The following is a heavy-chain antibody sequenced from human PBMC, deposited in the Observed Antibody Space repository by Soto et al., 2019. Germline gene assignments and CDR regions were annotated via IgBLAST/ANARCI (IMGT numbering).Heavy chain of an antibody. CDR1: GFTFSSYS. D-gene: IGHD2-2*01. CDR2: ISSSSSYI. J-gene: IGHJ4*02. CDR3: ARDSCSSTSCYDY. V-gene: IGHV3-21*01. Sequence: EVQLVESGGGLVKPGGSLRLSCAASGFTFSSYSMNWVRQAPGKGLEWVSSISSSSSYIYYADSVKGRFTISRDNAKNSLYLQMTSLRAEDTAVYYCARDSCSSTSCYDYWGQGTLVTVSS.